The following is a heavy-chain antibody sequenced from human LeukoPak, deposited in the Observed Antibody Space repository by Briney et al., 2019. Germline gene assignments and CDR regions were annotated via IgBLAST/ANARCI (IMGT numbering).Heavy chain of an antibody. CDR2: IYTSGST. J-gene: IGHJ6*03. Sequence: PSETLSLTCTVSGGSISSGSYYWSWIRQPAGTGLEWIGRIYTSGSTNYNPSLKSRVTISVDTSKNQFSLKLSSVTAADTAVYYCARALKQLAPFYYYYYMDVWGKGTTVTVSS. CDR3: ARALKQLAPFYYYYYMDV. V-gene: IGHV4-61*02. CDR1: GGSISSGSYY. D-gene: IGHD6-6*01.